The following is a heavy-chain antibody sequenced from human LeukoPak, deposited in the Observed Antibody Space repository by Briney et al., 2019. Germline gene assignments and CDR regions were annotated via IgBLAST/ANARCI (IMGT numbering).Heavy chain of an antibody. CDR1: GGSFSGYY. D-gene: IGHD2-21*02. V-gene: IGHV4-34*01. J-gene: IGHJ5*02. CDR3: ATGGRRNLLLFRLPLFNP. CDR2: INHSGST. Sequence: TSETLSLTCAVYGGSFSGYYWSWIRQPPGKGLEWIGEINHSGSTNYNPSLKSRVTISVDTSKTQSSLKLSSVTAADTAVYYCATGGRRNLLLFRLPLFNPCGQGTLVTASS.